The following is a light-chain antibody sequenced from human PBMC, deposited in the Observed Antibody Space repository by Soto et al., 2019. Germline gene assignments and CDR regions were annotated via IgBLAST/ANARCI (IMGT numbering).Light chain of an antibody. Sequence: DIQMTPSPSPLSASVGGTGPVTCRASQCVSGWLAWYQQKPGEAPKLLIYDASALPRGVPSRFSGSGSGTDFTLTISSLQAEDVAAYYCHQYYSTPLTFGGGTKVDIK. CDR1: QCVSGW. CDR2: DAS. J-gene: IGKJ4*01. CDR3: HQYYSTPLT. V-gene: IGKV1-5*01.